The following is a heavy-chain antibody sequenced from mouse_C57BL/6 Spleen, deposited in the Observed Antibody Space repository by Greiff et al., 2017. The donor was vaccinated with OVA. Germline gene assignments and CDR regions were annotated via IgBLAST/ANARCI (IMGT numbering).Heavy chain of an antibody. CDR3: ARLGGYVGGYYAMDY. CDR2: IYPGDGDT. J-gene: IGHJ4*01. D-gene: IGHD3-1*01. V-gene: IGHV1-80*01. CDR1: GYAFSSYW. Sequence: QVQLQQSGAELVKPGASVKISCKASGYAFSSYWMNWVKQRPGKGLEWIGQIYPGDGDTNYNGKFKGKATLTADKSSSTAYMQLSSLTSEDSAVYFCARLGGYVGGYYAMDYWGQGTSVTVSS.